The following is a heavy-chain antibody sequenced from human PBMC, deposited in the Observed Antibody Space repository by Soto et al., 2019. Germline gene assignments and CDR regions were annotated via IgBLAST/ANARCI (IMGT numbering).Heavy chain of an antibody. V-gene: IGHV3-74*03. D-gene: IGHD2-2*01. J-gene: IGHJ3*01. CDR2: ISTDGSFT. Sequence: EQLVESGGTLVQPGGSLRLSCVTSGFTFRNHCMHWVRQAPGLGLEGVSRISTDGSFTTYADSVKGRFTISRDNAKNTVYLQMISLRVEDTALYYCARPRSKSSSGFDLWGQGTMVTVSS. CDR1: GFTFRNHC. CDR3: ARPRSKSSSGFDL.